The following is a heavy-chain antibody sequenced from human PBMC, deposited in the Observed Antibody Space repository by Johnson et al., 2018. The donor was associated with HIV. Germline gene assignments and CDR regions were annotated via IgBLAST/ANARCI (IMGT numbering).Heavy chain of an antibody. V-gene: IGHV3-7*05. Sequence: VQLVESGGGVVQPGRSLRLSCAASGFTFSSYGMHWVRQAPGKGLQWVANINQYGSEEYYVDSVKGRFTISRDNSKNTLYLQMNNLRVEDTAVYYCASNPRWTYDGFDIWGQGTMVTVSS. CDR1: GFTFSSYG. CDR2: INQYGSEE. CDR3: ASNPRWTYDGFDI. J-gene: IGHJ3*02. D-gene: IGHD3/OR15-3a*01.